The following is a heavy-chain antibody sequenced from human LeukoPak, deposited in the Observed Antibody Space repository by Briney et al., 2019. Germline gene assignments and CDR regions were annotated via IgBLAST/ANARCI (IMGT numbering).Heavy chain of an antibody. CDR1: GYTFTSYY. CDR2: INPSGGST. J-gene: IGHJ4*02. D-gene: IGHD5-24*01. V-gene: IGHV1-2*02. Sequence: ASVKVSCKASGYTFTSYYLHWVRQAPGQGLEWMGIINPSGGSTNYAQKFQGRVTMTRDTSITTAYMELSRLRSDDTAVYYCARSRDGNNFLPYYFDYWGQGTLVTVSS. CDR3: ARSRDGNNFLPYYFDY.